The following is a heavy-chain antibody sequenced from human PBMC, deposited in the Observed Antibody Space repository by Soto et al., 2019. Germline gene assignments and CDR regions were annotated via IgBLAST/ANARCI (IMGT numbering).Heavy chain of an antibody. J-gene: IGHJ4*02. V-gene: IGHV3-23*01. D-gene: IGHD3-16*01. CDR2: ISAIRHTS. CDR1: GFTFSNYA. Sequence: EVRLLESGGGLLQPGGSLRLSCAASGFTFSNYAMNWVRQAPGKGLEWVSAISAIRHTSYYADSVKGRFTISRDNSDNTMYLHMSSLRADDTAVYYCAKGLGRIPKGGTTTGFDYWGQGTLVTVSS. CDR3: AKGLGRIPKGGTTTGFDY.